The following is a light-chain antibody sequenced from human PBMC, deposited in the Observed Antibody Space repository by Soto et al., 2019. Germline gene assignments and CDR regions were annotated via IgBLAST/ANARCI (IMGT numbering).Light chain of an antibody. Sequence: EIVLTQSPGTLSLSPGERATLSCRASQSVSSSYLAWYQQKPGQAPRLLIYGASSRATGIPDRFSGSGSGTDFTLTISRLEPEDFAVYYCQQYGSSPPYTFGXGTKVDIK. V-gene: IGKV3-20*01. J-gene: IGKJ2*01. CDR3: QQYGSSPPYT. CDR1: QSVSSSY. CDR2: GAS.